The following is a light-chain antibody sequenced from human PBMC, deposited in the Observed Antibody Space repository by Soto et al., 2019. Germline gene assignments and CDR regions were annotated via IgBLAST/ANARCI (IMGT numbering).Light chain of an antibody. CDR3: QQYGDSYT. CDR2: GAS. CDR1: QSVSSSY. Sequence: EVGLTQSPGTLSLSPGERATLSCRASQSVSSSYLAWYQQKPGQAPRLLIYGASITATGIPDRFSGSGSGTDFTLTISRLEPEDFAVYYCQQYGDSYTFGQATKLEIK. J-gene: IGKJ2*01. V-gene: IGKV3-20*01.